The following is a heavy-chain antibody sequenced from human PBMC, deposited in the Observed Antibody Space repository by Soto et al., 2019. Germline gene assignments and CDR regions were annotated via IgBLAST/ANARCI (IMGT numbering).Heavy chain of an antibody. CDR3: ARDVIGHDNYETIGYYFDH. CDR2: IIPSGGVT. J-gene: IGHJ4*02. V-gene: IGHV1-46*01. CDR1: GEGYSGYT. D-gene: IGHD3-16*01. Sequence: VNRSCKAAGEGYSGYTIGWRSKKHGQGLKWMGMIIPSGGVTKYAQTFQGRITMTSDTSTSSVYMELRGLTSEDTAVYYCARDVIGHDNYETIGYYFDHWGPGTLVTVSS.